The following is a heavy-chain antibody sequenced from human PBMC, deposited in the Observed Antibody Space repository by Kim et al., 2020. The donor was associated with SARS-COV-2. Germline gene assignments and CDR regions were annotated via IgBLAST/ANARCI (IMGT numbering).Heavy chain of an antibody. CDR3: VNGEPSDIVAKRSTVDAFDI. Sequence: GGFLRLSCSASGFTFSSYAMHWVRQAPGKGLEYVSAISSNGGSTYYADSVKGRFTISRDNSKNTLYLQMSSLRAEDTAVYYCVNGEPSDIVAKRSTVDAFDIWGQGTMVTVSS. CDR2: ISSNGGST. CDR1: GFTFSSYA. V-gene: IGHV3-64D*06. D-gene: IGHD5-12*01. J-gene: IGHJ3*02.